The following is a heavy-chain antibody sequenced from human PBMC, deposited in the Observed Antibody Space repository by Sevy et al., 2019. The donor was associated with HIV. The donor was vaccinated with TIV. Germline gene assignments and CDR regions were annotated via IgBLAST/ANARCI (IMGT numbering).Heavy chain of an antibody. D-gene: IGHD3-3*01. CDR2: IKSKTDGGTT. CDR3: TTDARGMTIFGVEAHFDI. J-gene: IGHJ3*02. CDR1: GFTFSNAW. Sequence: GGSLRLSCAASGFTFSNAWMSWVRQAPGKGLEWVGRIKSKTDGGTTDYAAPVKGRCTISRDDSKNTLYLQMNSLKTEDTAVYYCTTDARGMTIFGVEAHFDIWGQGTMVTVSS. V-gene: IGHV3-15*01.